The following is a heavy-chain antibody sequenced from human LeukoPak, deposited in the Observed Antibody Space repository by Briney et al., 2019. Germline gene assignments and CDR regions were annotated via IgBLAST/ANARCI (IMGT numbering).Heavy chain of an antibody. CDR3: ARYCTSSSCYGQDYYYGMDV. Sequence: GGSLRLSCAASGFTFSSYAMTWVPQAPGKGLEWVSAISSSGGSTYYADSVKGRFTISRDNSKNTLYLQMNSLRAEDTALYYCARYCTSSSCYGQDYYYGMDVWGQGTTVTVSS. CDR1: GFTFSSYA. D-gene: IGHD2-2*01. CDR2: ISSSGGST. J-gene: IGHJ6*02. V-gene: IGHV3-23*01.